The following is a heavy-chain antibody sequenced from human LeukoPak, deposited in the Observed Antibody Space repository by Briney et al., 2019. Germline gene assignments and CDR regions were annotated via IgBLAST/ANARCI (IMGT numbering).Heavy chain of an antibody. D-gene: IGHD2-2*01. V-gene: IGHV3-21*01. Sequence: GGSLRLSCAASGFTFSSYSIIWVRQAPRKGLQWVSSISSSSSYIYYADSVKGRFTISRDNAKNSLYLQMNSLRAEDTAVYYCARDAAMGYCSSTSCYAAFDIWGQGTMVTVSS. CDR3: ARDAAMGYCSSTSCYAAFDI. CDR1: GFTFSSYS. CDR2: ISSSSSYI. J-gene: IGHJ3*02.